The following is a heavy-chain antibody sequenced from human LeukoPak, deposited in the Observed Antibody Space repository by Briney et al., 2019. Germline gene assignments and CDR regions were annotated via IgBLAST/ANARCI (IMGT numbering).Heavy chain of an antibody. J-gene: IGHJ2*01. CDR2: ISGSGDNT. D-gene: IGHD3-3*01. CDR1: GFTFSSYA. CDR3: AKTPWNWYFDL. V-gene: IGHV3-23*01. Sequence: GGSLRLSCAASGFTFSSYAMSCVRQAPGKGLEWVSAISGSGDNTYSADSVRGRFTISRDNYKNTLYLQMNSLRAADTAVYYCAKTPWNWYFDLWGRGTLVTVSS.